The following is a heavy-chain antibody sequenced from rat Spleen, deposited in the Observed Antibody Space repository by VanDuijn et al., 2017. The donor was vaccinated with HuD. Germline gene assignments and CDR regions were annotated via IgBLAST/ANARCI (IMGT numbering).Heavy chain of an antibody. CDR2: IINTGGST. Sequence: EVQLVESGGGLVQPGSPLKLSCAASGFTFNNYWMTWIRQAPGKGLEWIASIINTGGSTYYPDSVKGRFTISRDNAKSTLYLQMDSLRSGDTATYYCSTRDGGYPHWGQGVMVTVSS. V-gene: IGHV5-31*01. CDR1: GFTFNNYW. CDR3: STRDGGYPH. D-gene: IGHD1-11*01. J-gene: IGHJ2*01.